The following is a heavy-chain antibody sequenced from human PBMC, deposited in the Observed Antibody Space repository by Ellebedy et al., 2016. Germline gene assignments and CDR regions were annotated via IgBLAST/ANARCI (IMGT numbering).Heavy chain of an antibody. Sequence: GESLKISCAASRFTFSSYAMSWVRQAPGKGLEWVSAISGSGGSTYYADSVKGRFTISRDNSKNTLYLQMYSLRAEDTALYYCAKEAITFGGVFDYWGQGILVIVSS. D-gene: IGHD3-16*01. CDR1: RFTFSSYA. CDR2: ISGSGGST. V-gene: IGHV3-23*01. J-gene: IGHJ4*02. CDR3: AKEAITFGGVFDY.